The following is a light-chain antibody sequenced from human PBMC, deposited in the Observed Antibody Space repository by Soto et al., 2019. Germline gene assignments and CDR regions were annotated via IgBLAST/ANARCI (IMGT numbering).Light chain of an antibody. CDR1: CSDVGGYNY. CDR3: SSYTSSSTVV. J-gene: IGLJ2*01. V-gene: IGLV2-14*03. Sequence: QSVLTQPASVSGSPGQSITISCTGTCSDVGGYNYVSWYQHHPGKAPKLMIYDVSNRPSGVSNRFSGSKSGNTASLTISGLQAEDEADYYCSSYTSSSTVVFGGGTKLTVL. CDR2: DVS.